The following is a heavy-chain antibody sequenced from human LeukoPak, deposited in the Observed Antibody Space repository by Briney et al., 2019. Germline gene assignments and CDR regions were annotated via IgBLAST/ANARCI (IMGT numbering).Heavy chain of an antibody. CDR1: GGSFRGYY. V-gene: IGHV4-34*01. Sequence: SETLSLTCAVYGGSFRGYYWSWIRQPPGKGLEWIGEINHSGSTNYNPSLKSRVTISVDTSKNQFSLKLSSVTAADTAVYYCAREIRYDFWSGYSYYLDYWGQGTLVTVSS. CDR2: INHSGST. D-gene: IGHD3-3*01. CDR3: AREIRYDFWSGYSYYLDY. J-gene: IGHJ4*02.